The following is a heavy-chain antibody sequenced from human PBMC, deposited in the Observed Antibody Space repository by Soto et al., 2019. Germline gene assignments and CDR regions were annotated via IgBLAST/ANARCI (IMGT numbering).Heavy chain of an antibody. D-gene: IGHD3-10*01. V-gene: IGHV1-46*01. J-gene: IGHJ4*02. Sequence: QVQLVQSGAEVKKPGASVTISCKASGSTFTGYHMHWVRQAPGQGLEWMGIINPSGGSTTYAPEFQGRASVTRDTSTSTVYLILSNLRSQDTAVYYCARGGSGSYLYYFDYWGQGTLVTVSS. CDR2: INPSGGST. CDR1: GSTFTGYH. CDR3: ARGGSGSYLYYFDY.